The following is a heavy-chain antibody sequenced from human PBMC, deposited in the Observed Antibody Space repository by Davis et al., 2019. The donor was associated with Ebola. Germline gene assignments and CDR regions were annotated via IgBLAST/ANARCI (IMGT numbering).Heavy chain of an antibody. D-gene: IGHD4-11*01. Sequence: ASVKVSCKASGYTFTDYNIHWMRQAPGPGLECLGRVILKSGATNYAQKFQGRVTMTRDTSISTVYMELSSLRYDDTADYYCARGHNYAHEYWGQGTLVTVSS. J-gene: IGHJ4*02. CDR3: ARGHNYAHEY. V-gene: IGHV1-2*06. CDR1: GYTFTDYN. CDR2: VILKSGAT.